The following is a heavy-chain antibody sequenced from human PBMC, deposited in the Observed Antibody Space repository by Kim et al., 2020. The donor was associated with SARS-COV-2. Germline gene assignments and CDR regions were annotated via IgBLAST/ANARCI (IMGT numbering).Heavy chain of an antibody. D-gene: IGHD3-9*01. J-gene: IGHJ6*04. CDR3: ARQGAAFDWLYYDFGMDV. Sequence: SETLSLTCTVSGGSISSGSYYWSWIRQPAGKGLEWIGRIYTSGSTNYNPSLKSRVTISVDTSKNQFSLKLSSVTAADTAVYYCARQGAAFDWLYYDFGMDVWGAGTTVSASP. V-gene: IGHV4-61*02. CDR2: IYTSGST. CDR1: GGSISSGSYY.